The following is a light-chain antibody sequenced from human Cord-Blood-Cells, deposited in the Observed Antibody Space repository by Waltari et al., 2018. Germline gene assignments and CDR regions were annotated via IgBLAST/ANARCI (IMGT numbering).Light chain of an antibody. CDR3: SSYTSSSTYV. CDR2: DVS. CDR1: SSDVGGYNY. V-gene: IGLV2-14*01. J-gene: IGLJ1*01. Sequence: QSALPQPASVSGSTGQSTTISCTGTSSDVGGYNYVSWYQQHPGKAPKLMIYDVSNRPSGVSNRFSGSKSGNTASLTISGLQAEDEADYYCSSYTSSSTYVFGTGTKVTVL.